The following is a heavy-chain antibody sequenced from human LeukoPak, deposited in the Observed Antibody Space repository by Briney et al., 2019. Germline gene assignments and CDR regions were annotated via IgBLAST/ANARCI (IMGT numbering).Heavy chain of an antibody. CDR2: IIPILGIA. CDR3: ARVYCSGGSCYDRGAFDI. J-gene: IGHJ3*02. V-gene: IGHV1-69*04. Sequence: ASVKVSCKASGGTFSSYAISWVRQAPGQGLEWMGRIIPILGIANYAQKFQGRVTITADKSTSTAYMELSSLRSEDTAVYYCARVYCSGGSCYDRGAFDIWGQGTMVTVSS. CDR1: GGTFSSYA. D-gene: IGHD2-15*01.